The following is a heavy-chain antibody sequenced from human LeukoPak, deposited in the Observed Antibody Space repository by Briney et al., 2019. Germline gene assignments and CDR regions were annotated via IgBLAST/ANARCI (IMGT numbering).Heavy chain of an antibody. Sequence: PGGSLRLSCAASGFTFSGYDMSWVRQAPGKGLEWVSYTSSSSSTIYYADSVKSRLTISRDNAMNSLYLQMNSLRAEDTAVYYCARLRYYGMDVWGQGTTVTVS. J-gene: IGHJ6*02. CDR2: TSSSSSTI. CDR3: ARLRYYGMDV. CDR1: GFTFSGYD. V-gene: IGHV3-48*04.